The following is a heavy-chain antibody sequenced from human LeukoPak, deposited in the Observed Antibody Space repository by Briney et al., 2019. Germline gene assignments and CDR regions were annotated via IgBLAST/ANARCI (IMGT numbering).Heavy chain of an antibody. CDR1: GYRFTSYW. Sequence: GGSLEISCQGSGYRFTSYWIGWVRRLPGKGLEWMGIIYPGDSDTRYSPSFQGQVTISADKSISTAYLQWSSLKASDTAMYYCARHVWDWFDPWGQGTLVSVSS. J-gene: IGHJ5*02. V-gene: IGHV5-51*01. D-gene: IGHD5/OR15-5a*01. CDR2: IYPGDSDT. CDR3: ARHVWDWFDP.